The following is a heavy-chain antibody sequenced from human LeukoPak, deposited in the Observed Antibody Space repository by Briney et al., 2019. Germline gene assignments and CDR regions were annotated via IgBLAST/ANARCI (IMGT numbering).Heavy chain of an antibody. J-gene: IGHJ4*02. V-gene: IGHV5-51*01. CDR3: ARGVYYDILTGPAGNFDY. CDR2: IYPGDSDT. D-gene: IGHD3-9*01. Sequence: GESLKISCKGSGYSFTSYWIGWVRQMPGKGLEWMGIIYPGDSDTRYSPSFQGQVTISADKSISTAYLQWSSLKASDTAMYYCARGVYYDILTGPAGNFDYWGREPWSPSPQ. CDR1: GYSFTSYW.